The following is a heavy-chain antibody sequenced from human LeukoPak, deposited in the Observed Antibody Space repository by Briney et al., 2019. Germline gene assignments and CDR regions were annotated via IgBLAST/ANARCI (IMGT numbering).Heavy chain of an antibody. Sequence: GGSLRLSCAVSGFTFSSYAMSWVRQAPGKGLEWVSAISGSGGSTYYADSVKGRFTISRDNSKNTLYLQMNSLRAEDTAVYYCAKTFAYYDSSGYFYWGQGTLVTVSS. V-gene: IGHV3-23*01. D-gene: IGHD3-22*01. CDR2: ISGSGGST. CDR3: AKTFAYYDSSGYFY. J-gene: IGHJ4*02. CDR1: GFTFSSYA.